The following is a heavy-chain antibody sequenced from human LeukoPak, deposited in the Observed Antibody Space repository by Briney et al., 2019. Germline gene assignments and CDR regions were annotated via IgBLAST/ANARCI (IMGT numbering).Heavy chain of an antibody. CDR2: ISGSSSYI. Sequence: GGSLRLSCAASGFTFSSYWMSWVRQAPGKGLEWVSSISGSSSYIYCADSLKGRFTISRDNAKNSLYLQMNSLRAEDTAVYYCAKGGMEWLLGSGIIDYWGQGTLVTVSS. V-gene: IGHV3-21*04. CDR3: AKGGMEWLLGSGIIDY. D-gene: IGHD3-3*01. J-gene: IGHJ4*02. CDR1: GFTFSSYW.